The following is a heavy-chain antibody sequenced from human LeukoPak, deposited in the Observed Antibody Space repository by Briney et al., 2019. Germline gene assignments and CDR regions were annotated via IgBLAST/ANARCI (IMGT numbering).Heavy chain of an antibody. J-gene: IGHJ4*02. CDR3: ARRSGIVGATRAHDY. CDR1: GGSISSSSYY. D-gene: IGHD1-26*01. V-gene: IGHV4-39*01. Sequence: SETLSLTCTVSGGSISSSSYYWGWIRQPPGKGLEWIGSIYYSGSTYYNPSLKSRVTISVDTSKNQFSLKLSSVTAADTAVYYCARRSGIVGATRAHDYWGQGTLVTVSS. CDR2: IYYSGST.